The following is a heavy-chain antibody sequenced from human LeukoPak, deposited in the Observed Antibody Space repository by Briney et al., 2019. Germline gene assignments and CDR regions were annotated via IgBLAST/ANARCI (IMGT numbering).Heavy chain of an antibody. CDR3: ARGENYYDSGSSVLPFDY. J-gene: IGHJ4*02. Sequence: PGGSLRLSCAASGFTFSSYSMNWVRQAPGKGLEWVSSITSSSTYIYHADSVKDRFTISRDNAKNSLFLQMNSLRAEDTAVYFCARGENYYDSGSSVLPFDYWGQGALVTVSS. D-gene: IGHD3-10*01. CDR2: ITSSSTYI. CDR1: GFTFSSYS. V-gene: IGHV3-21*01.